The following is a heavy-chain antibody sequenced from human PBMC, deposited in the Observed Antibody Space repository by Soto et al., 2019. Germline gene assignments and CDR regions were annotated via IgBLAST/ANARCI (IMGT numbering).Heavy chain of an antibody. CDR1: GFTFSSYS. Sequence: GGSLRLSCAASGFTFSSYSINWVRQAPGKGLEWVSSISSSSSYIYYADSVKGRFTISRDNAKNSLYLQMNSLRAEDTAVYYCARDERMAPDYWGQGTLVTVSS. J-gene: IGHJ4*02. V-gene: IGHV3-21*01. D-gene: IGHD1-1*01. CDR3: ARDERMAPDY. CDR2: ISSSSSYI.